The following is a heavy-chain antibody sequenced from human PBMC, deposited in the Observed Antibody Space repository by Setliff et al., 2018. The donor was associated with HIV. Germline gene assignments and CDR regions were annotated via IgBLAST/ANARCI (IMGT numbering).Heavy chain of an antibody. V-gene: IGHV4-31*03. J-gene: IGHJ3*02. CDR3: ARDGIYDYSNYVDAFDI. D-gene: IGHD4-4*01. CDR2: IYYSGST. CDR1: GGSISSGGYY. Sequence: SETLSLTCTVSGGSISSGGYYWSWIRQHPGKGLEYIGYIYYSGSTYYNPSLKSRVTISVDTSKNQFSLRLNSVTAADTAAYYCARDGIYDYSNYVDAFDIWGQGTMVTVSS.